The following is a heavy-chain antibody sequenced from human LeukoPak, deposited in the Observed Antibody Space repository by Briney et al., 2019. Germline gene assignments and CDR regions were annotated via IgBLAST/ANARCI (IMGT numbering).Heavy chain of an antibody. Sequence: GGSLRLSCTASGFTFGDYAMSWFRQAPGKGLEWVGFIRSKAYGGTTEYAASAKGRFTISRDDSKSIAYLQMNSLKTEDTAVYYCTRDLTCSSTSCYGRFGYWGQGTLVTVSS. J-gene: IGHJ4*02. CDR3: TRDLTCSSTSCYGRFGY. CDR2: IRSKAYGGTT. V-gene: IGHV3-49*03. CDR1: GFTFGDYA. D-gene: IGHD2-2*01.